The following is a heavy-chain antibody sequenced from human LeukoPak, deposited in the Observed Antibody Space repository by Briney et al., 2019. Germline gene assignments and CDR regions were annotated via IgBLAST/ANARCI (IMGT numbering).Heavy chain of an antibody. D-gene: IGHD3-10*01. J-gene: IGHJ4*02. CDR1: GFTFSSYT. CDR2: ITTSSTYI. Sequence: GGSLRLSCAASGFTFSSYTMNWVRQAPGKGLEWVSSITTSSTYIYYADSVRGRFTISRDNAKNSLYLRMSSLRVEDTAVYYCARGEGYYASGSYYIDYWGQGTLVTVPS. V-gene: IGHV3-21*01. CDR3: ARGEGYYASGSYYIDY.